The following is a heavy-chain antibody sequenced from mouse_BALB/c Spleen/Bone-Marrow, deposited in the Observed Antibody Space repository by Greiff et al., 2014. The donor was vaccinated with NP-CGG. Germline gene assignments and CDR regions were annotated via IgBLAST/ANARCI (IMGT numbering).Heavy chain of an antibody. CDR3: ARGLRWCFDV. V-gene: IGHV1-5*01. Sequence: EVQLQQSGTVLARPGASVKMSCKASGYSFTSYWMHWVKERPGQGLEWIGAIYPGNSDTSYNQKFKGKAKLTAVTSASTAYMELSSLTNEYSAVYYCARGLRWCFDVWGAGTTVTVSS. CDR1: GYSFTSYW. CDR2: IYPGNSDT. D-gene: IGHD1-1*01. J-gene: IGHJ1*01.